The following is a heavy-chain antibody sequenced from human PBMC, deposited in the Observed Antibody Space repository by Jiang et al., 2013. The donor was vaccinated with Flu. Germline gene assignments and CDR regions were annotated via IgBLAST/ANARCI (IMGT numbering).Heavy chain of an antibody. V-gene: IGHV3-33*01. D-gene: IGHD6-19*01. CDR1: GLSFSNHG. CDR2: IWDDGVNT. Sequence: RLSCAAHGLSFSNHGMHWVRQAPGKGLEWVAFIWDDGVNTYYADSVKGRFTISRDNSKNMLFLQLNSLRPEDTAVYFCARGPFDSSGWFFDYWGQGSLVTVSS. CDR3: ARGPFDSSGWFFDY. J-gene: IGHJ4*02.